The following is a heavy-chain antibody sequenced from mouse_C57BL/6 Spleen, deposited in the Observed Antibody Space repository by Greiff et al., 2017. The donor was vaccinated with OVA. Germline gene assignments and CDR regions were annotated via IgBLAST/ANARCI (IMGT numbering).Heavy chain of an antibody. D-gene: IGHD3-2*02. CDR3: ARGSAQAPYYFDY. J-gene: IGHJ2*01. CDR1: GYSFTGYY. V-gene: IGHV1-42*01. Sequence: VQLQQSGPELVKPGASVKISCKASGYSFTGYYMNWVKQSPEKSLEWIGEINPSTGGTTYNQKFKAKATLTVDKSSSTAYMQLKSLTSEDSAVYCCARGSAQAPYYFDYWGQGTTLTVSS. CDR2: INPSTGGT.